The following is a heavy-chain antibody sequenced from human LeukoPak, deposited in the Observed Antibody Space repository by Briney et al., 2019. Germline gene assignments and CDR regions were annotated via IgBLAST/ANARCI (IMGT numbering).Heavy chain of an antibody. V-gene: IGHV1-2*02. CDR2: INPNSGGT. Sequence: ASVKVSCKASGYTFTGYYMHWVRQAPGQGLEWMGWINPNSGGTNYAQKFQGRVTMTRDTSISTAYMELSRLRSDDTAVYYCARGDYYGSGPTYYYYYMDVWGEGTTVTISS. CDR1: GYTFTGYY. D-gene: IGHD3-10*01. CDR3: ARGDYYGSGPTYYYYYMDV. J-gene: IGHJ6*03.